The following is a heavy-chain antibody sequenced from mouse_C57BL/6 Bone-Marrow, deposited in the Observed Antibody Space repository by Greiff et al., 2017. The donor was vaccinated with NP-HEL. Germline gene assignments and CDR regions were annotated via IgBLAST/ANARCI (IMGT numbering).Heavy chain of an antibody. CDR3: ARYGGRAWFAY. V-gene: IGHV1-55*01. J-gene: IGHJ3*01. CDR1: GYTFTSYW. Sequence: QVQLQQPGAELVKPGASVKMSCKASGYTFTSYWITWVKQRPGQGLEWLGDIYPGSGSTNSNEKFKSKATLTVDTSSSTAYMQLSSLTSEDSAVYYCARYGGRAWFAYWGQGTLVTVSA. CDR2: IYPGSGST. D-gene: IGHD1-1*01.